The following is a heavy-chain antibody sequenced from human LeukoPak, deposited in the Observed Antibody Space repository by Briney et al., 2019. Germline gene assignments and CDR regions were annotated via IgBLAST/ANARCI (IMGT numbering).Heavy chain of an antibody. CDR2: MNPNSGNT. Sequence: GASVKVPCKASGYTFTSYDINWVRQATGQGLEWMGWMNPNSGNTGYAQKFQGRVTMTRNTSISTAYMELSSLRSEDTAVYYCARGVLWFGDLGNWFDPWGQGTLVTVSS. D-gene: IGHD3-10*01. CDR1: GYTFTSYD. V-gene: IGHV1-8*01. J-gene: IGHJ5*02. CDR3: ARGVLWFGDLGNWFDP.